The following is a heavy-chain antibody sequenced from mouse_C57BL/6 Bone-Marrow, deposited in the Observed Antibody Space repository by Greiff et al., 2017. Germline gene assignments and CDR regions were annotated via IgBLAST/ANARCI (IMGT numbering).Heavy chain of an antibody. CDR2: IYPRSGNT. V-gene: IGHV1-81*01. CDR3: ARHGNYWYFDV. CDR1: GYTFTSYG. Sequence: QVHVKQSGAELARPGASVKLSCKASGYTFTSYGISWVKQRPGQGLEWIGEIYPRSGNTYYNEKFKGKATLTADKSSSTAYMELRSLTSEDAAVYFCARHGNYWYFDVWGTGTTVTVSS. J-gene: IGHJ1*03. D-gene: IGHD2-1*01.